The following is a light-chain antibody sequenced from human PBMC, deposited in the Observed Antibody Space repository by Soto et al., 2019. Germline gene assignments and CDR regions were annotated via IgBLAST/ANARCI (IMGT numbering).Light chain of an antibody. CDR2: AAS. CDR3: QQRGT. J-gene: IGKJ1*01. Sequence: DIQMTQSPSSLSASVGDRVTITCRASQSISSYLNLYQQKPRKAPKLLINAASSLQNRVPSRFSDSGSGTDFTLTISSLQPEDFATYYCQQRGTFGQGTKVEIK. CDR1: QSISSY. V-gene: IGKV1-39*01.